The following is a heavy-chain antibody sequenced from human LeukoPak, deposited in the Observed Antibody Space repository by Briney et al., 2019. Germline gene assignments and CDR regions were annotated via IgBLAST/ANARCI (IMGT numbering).Heavy chain of an antibody. CDR2: IYYSGST. CDR3: ARGLTYYYDSSGYLSQKYNWFGP. Sequence: SETLSLTCTVSGGSISSYYWSWIRQPPGKGLEWIGYIYYSGSTNYNPSLKSRVTISVDTSKNQFSLKLSSVTAADTAVYYCARGLTYYYDSSGYLSQKYNWFGPWGQGTLVTVSS. D-gene: IGHD3-22*01. V-gene: IGHV4-59*01. CDR1: GGSISSYY. J-gene: IGHJ5*02.